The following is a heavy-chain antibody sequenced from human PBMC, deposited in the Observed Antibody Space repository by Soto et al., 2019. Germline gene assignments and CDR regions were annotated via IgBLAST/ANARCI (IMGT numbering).Heavy chain of an antibody. Sequence: GGSLRLSCAASGFTFTNYWMHWVRQVPGKGLVWVSRIDGVGTGTSYSDSVRGRFTISRDNAENTLYLQMYSLRAEDTAVYYCARDLRSYYDFWSGYSLYYYYGTDVWGQGTTVTVSS. CDR1: GFTFTNYW. CDR3: ARDLRSYYDFWSGYSLYYYYGTDV. D-gene: IGHD3-3*01. V-gene: IGHV3-74*01. J-gene: IGHJ6*02. CDR2: IDGVGTGT.